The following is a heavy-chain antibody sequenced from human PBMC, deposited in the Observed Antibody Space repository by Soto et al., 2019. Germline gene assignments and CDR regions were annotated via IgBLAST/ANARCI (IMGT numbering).Heavy chain of an antibody. CDR1: GYSFSNYW. CDR3: ARFVFWGDSQLNSDAP. V-gene: IGHV5-51*01. D-gene: IGHD3-16*01. J-gene: IGHJ2*01. CDR2: IYPSDSQT. Sequence: PGESLKISCKGSGYSFSNYWIAWVRQMPGKGLEYMGIIYPSDSQTRYSPSFQGQVTISADKSISPAYLEWTSLKAWNTAIYLWARFVFWGDSQLNSDAPRGRGTLDPGSS.